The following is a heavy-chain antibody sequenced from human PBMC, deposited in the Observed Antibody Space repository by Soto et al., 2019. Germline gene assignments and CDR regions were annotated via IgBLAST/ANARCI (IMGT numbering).Heavy chain of an antibody. V-gene: IGHV1-18*01. CDR3: SRHHGPTTSENWFDP. Sequence: QVHLVQSGVEVKTPGASVKVSCQASGYTFFTYDISWVRQAPGQGLEWMGWISTYSGDTKYAQKFQGRVTMTTHTSKTTAYLELRRLRPDDTAIYYCSRHHGPTTSENWFDPWGQGTLVTVSS. CDR2: ISTYSGDT. J-gene: IGHJ5*02. D-gene: IGHD5-12*01. CDR1: GYTFFTYD.